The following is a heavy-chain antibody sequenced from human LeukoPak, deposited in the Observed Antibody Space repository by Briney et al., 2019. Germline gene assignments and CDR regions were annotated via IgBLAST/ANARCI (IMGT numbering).Heavy chain of an antibody. J-gene: IGHJ5*02. V-gene: IGHV4-4*07. CDR1: GGSISNYY. Sequence: PSETRSLTCTVSGGSISNYYWSWIRQPAGKGLEWIGRISTGGSTNYNSSLKSRVTMSVDTSKNQFSLKLSSVTAADTAVYYCARTIGLMVYAGMLDWFDPWGQGTLVTVPS. CDR3: ARTIGLMVYAGMLDWFDP. CDR2: ISTGGST. D-gene: IGHD2-8*01.